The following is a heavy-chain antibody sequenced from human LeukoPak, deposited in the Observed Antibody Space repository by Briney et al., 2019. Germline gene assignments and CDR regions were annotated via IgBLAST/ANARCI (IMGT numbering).Heavy chain of an antibody. CDR2: IYYSGGT. CDR3: ARAPLGYCSSTSCPDSFDI. D-gene: IGHD2-2*01. J-gene: IGHJ3*02. CDR1: GGSISSGDYY. Sequence: SETLSLTCTVSGGSISSGDYYWSWIRQPPGKGLEWIGYIYYSGGTYYNPSLKSRVTISVDTSKNQFSLKLSSVTAADTAVYYCARAPLGYCSSTSCPDSFDIWGQGTMVTVSS. V-gene: IGHV4-30-4*01.